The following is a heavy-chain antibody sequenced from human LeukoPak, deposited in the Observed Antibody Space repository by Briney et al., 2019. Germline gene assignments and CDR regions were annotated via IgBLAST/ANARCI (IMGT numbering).Heavy chain of an antibody. V-gene: IGHV6-1*01. Sequence: PSQTLSLTCAISGDSVSSNSAAWNWIRQSPSRGLEWLGRTYYRSKWYNDYAVSVKSRITINPDTSKNQFSLQLNSVTPEDTAVYYCARGVVVITHGSMYNWFDPWGQGTLVSVSS. CDR1: GDSVSSNSAA. CDR3: ARGVVVITHGSMYNWFDP. J-gene: IGHJ5*02. CDR2: TYYRSKWYN. D-gene: IGHD3-22*01.